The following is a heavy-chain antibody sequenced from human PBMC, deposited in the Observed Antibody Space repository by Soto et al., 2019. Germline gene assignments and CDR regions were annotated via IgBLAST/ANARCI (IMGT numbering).Heavy chain of an antibody. CDR2: IWYDGSKK. Sequence: QVLLVESGGGVVQPGKSLRLSCAASGFSFSTHAMHWVRQAPGKGLEWVALIWYDGSKKYYADSVRGRFTISRDNSKSTLYLQLDSLIAEDTSIYYCACAKRLYGIFDYWGQGTLVTVYS. D-gene: IGHD4-17*01. V-gene: IGHV3-33*01. CDR1: GFSFSTHA. CDR3: ACAKRLYGIFDY. J-gene: IGHJ4*02.